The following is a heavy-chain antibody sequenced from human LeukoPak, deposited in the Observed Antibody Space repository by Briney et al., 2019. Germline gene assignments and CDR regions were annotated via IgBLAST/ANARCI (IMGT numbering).Heavy chain of an antibody. Sequence: SETLSLTCTVSGGSISSSSYYWGWIRQPPGKGLEWIASIYYSMSTYYNPSLNSRVTISADTANNQFSLNLCSLTAADTAMYYCARGDGYNSRFYPWGQGTLVTVSS. CDR3: ARGDGYNSRFYP. J-gene: IGHJ5*02. V-gene: IGHV4-39*01. D-gene: IGHD5-24*01. CDR2: IYYSMST. CDR1: GGSISSSSYY.